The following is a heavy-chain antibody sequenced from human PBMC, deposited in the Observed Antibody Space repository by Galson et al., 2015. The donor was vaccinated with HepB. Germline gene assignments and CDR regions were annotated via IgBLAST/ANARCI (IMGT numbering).Heavy chain of an antibody. CDR1: GFTFRSYS. CDR2: ISSNSNTI. Sequence: SLRLSCAASGFTFRSYSMNWVRQAPGKGLEWVSYISSNSNTIYYVDSVKGRFTIFRDNARNSLYLQMNSLRDEDTAIYFCARRYYDFWSGHYTGNLYYVDYWGQGTLVTVSP. J-gene: IGHJ4*02. CDR3: ARRYYDFWSGHYTGNLYYVDY. V-gene: IGHV3-48*02. D-gene: IGHD3-3*01.